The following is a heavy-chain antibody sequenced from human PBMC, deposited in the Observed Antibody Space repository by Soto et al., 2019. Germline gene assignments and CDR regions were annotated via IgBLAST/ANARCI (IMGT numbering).Heavy chain of an antibody. J-gene: IGHJ4*02. CDR3: ATSRVSIAVAGETEYYFDY. Sequence: ASVKVSCKASGYTFTGYYMHWVRRAPGQGLEWMGWINPNSGGTNYAQKFQGWVTMTRDTSISTAYMELSRLRSDDTAVYYCATSRVSIAVAGETEYYFDYWGQGTLVTVPQ. CDR2: INPNSGGT. D-gene: IGHD6-19*01. CDR1: GYTFTGYY. V-gene: IGHV1-2*04.